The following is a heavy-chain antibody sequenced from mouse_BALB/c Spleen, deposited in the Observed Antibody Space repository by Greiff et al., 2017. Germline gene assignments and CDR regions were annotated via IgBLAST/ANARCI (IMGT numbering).Heavy chain of an antibody. J-gene: IGHJ2*01. D-gene: IGHD1-1*01. CDR1: GFTFSSYT. Sequence: EVMLVESGGGLVKPGGSLKLSCAASGFTFSSYTMSWVRQTPEKRLEWVATISSGGSYTYYPDSVKGRFTISRDNAKNTLYLQMSSLKSEDTAMYYCTRGGDYYGSSYYFDYWGQGTTLTVSS. CDR2: ISSGGSYT. V-gene: IGHV5-6-4*01. CDR3: TRGGDYYGSSYYFDY.